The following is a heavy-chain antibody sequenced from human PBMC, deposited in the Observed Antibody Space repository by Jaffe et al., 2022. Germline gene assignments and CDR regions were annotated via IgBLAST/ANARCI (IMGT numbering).Heavy chain of an antibody. CDR1: GFTFSSYE. D-gene: IGHD3-16*01. Sequence: EVQLVESGGGLVQPGGSLRLSCAASGFTFSSYEMNWVRQAPGKGLEWVSYISSSGSTIYYADSVKGRFTISRDNAKNSLYLQMNSLRAEDTAVYYCAREEVLRLGEVAGEDAFDIWGQGTMVTVSS. CDR3: AREEVLRLGEVAGEDAFDI. CDR2: ISSSGSTI. V-gene: IGHV3-48*03. J-gene: IGHJ3*02.